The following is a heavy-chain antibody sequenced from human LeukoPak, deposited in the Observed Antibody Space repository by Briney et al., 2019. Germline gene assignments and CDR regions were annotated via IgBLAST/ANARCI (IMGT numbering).Heavy chain of an antibody. V-gene: IGHV1-69*05. Sequence: SVKVSCKASGGTFSIYAISWVRQAPGQGLEWMGGIIPIFGTANYAQKFQGRVTITTDESTSTAYMELSSLRSEDTAVYYCARVPYLGSSGYLLHEYYFDYWGQGTLVTVSS. D-gene: IGHD3-22*01. CDR1: GGTFSIYA. CDR2: IIPIFGTA. J-gene: IGHJ4*02. CDR3: ARVPYLGSSGYLLHEYYFDY.